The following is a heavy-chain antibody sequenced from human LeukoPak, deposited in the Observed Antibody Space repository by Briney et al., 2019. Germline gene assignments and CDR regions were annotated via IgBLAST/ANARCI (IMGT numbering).Heavy chain of an antibody. D-gene: IGHD4-23*01. CDR2: ITGKGGRT. Sequence: GGSLRLSCAASGFTFDEYAMHRVRQPPGKGLEWVSLITGKGGRTNYADSVKGRFTISRDNSKTSLYLQMNSLRTDDTALYYCAKDDEHTAITKIDYWGQGTLVTVSS. V-gene: IGHV3-43*02. J-gene: IGHJ4*02. CDR1: GFTFDEYA. CDR3: AKDDEHTAITKIDY.